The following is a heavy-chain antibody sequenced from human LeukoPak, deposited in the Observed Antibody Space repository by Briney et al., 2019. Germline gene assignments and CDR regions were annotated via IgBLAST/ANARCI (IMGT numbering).Heavy chain of an antibody. D-gene: IGHD1-26*01. CDR2: INHSGST. Sequence: PSETLSLTCAVCGGSFSGYYWSWIRQPPGKGLEWIGEINHSGSTNYNPSLKSRVTISVDTSKNQFSLKLSSVTAADTAVYYCARGPSFIVGADYFDYWGQGTLVTVSS. CDR3: ARGPSFIVGADYFDY. V-gene: IGHV4-34*01. J-gene: IGHJ4*02. CDR1: GGSFSGYY.